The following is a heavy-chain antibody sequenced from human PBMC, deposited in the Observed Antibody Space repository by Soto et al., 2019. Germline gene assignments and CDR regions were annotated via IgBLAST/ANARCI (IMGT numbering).Heavy chain of an antibody. V-gene: IGHV5-51*01. CDR3: ARQQSIAAAGTGVWFDP. D-gene: IGHD6-13*01. Sequence: GESLKISCKCSGYSFTSYWIGWVRQMPGKGLEWMGIIYPGDSDTRYSPSFQGQVTISADKSISTAYLQWSSLKASDTAMYYCARQQSIAAAGTGVWFDPWGQGTLVTVSS. CDR2: IYPGDSDT. J-gene: IGHJ5*02. CDR1: GYSFTSYW.